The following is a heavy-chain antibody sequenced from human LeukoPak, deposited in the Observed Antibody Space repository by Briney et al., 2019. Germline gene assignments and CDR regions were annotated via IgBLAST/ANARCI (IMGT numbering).Heavy chain of an antibody. V-gene: IGHV3-30*04. J-gene: IGHJ4*02. Sequence: GGSLRLSCVASGFTFRNYAMHWVRQTPDKGLEWVAVISYDGVYKNYADSVKGRFTISRDDPKNTLYLQMNSLRTEDTGLYYCARDEFDGYNLGPSIYWGQGTLVTVSS. CDR2: ISYDGVYK. CDR1: GFTFRNYA. D-gene: IGHD5-24*01. CDR3: ARDEFDGYNLGPSIY.